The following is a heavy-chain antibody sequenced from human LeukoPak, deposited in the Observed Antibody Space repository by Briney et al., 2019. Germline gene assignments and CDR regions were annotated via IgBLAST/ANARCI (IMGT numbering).Heavy chain of an antibody. CDR1: GGSISSYY. CDR2: IYYSGST. D-gene: IGHD6-19*01. V-gene: IGHV4-59*01. J-gene: IGHJ4*02. Sequence: PSETLSLTCTVSGGSISSYYWSWIRQPPGKGLEWIGYIYYSGSTNYNPSLKSRVTISVDTSKNQFSLKLSSVTAADTAVYSCARVWGRSGWYLMLGFDYGGQGTRVTVSS. CDR3: ARVWGRSGWYLMLGFDY.